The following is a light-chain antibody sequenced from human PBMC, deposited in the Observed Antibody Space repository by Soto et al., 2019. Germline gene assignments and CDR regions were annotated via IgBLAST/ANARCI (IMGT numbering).Light chain of an antibody. CDR3: QQFGTSSLVT. J-gene: IGKJ3*01. V-gene: IGKV3-11*01. CDR1: QSIDTY. Sequence: EIVLTQSPATLSSSPGERATLSCRASQSIDTYLAWYQQKPGQAPRLLIYDASDRATGIPARFSGSGSGTAFTLTISRVEPEDFAVYYCQQFGTSSLVTFGPGTKVDIK. CDR2: DAS.